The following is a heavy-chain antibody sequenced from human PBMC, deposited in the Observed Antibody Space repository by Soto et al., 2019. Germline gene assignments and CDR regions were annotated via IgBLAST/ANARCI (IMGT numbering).Heavy chain of an antibody. V-gene: IGHV2-5*01. CDR3: AHSDRVYSNLGYFDY. Sequence: SGPTLVNPTQTLTMTGALGGLSLSTSGVGVGWIRQPPGKALEWLALIYWNDDKRYSPSLKSRLTITKDTSKNQVVLTMTNMDPVDTATYYCAHSDRVYSNLGYFDYWGQGTLVTVSS. J-gene: IGHJ4*02. CDR2: IYWNDDK. D-gene: IGHD4-4*01. CDR1: GLSLSTSGVG.